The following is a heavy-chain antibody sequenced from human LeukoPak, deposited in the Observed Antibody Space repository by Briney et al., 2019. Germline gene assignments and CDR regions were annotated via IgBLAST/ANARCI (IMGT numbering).Heavy chain of an antibody. V-gene: IGHV4-59*01. J-gene: IGHJ4*02. D-gene: IGHD5-18*01. CDR3: AGPSGYSYGAFDY. Sequence: SETLSLTCTVSGGSISSYYWSWIRQPPGKGLECIGYIYYSGSTNYNPSLKSGVTISVDTSKSQFSLKLSSVTAADTAVYYCAGPSGYSYGAFDYWGQGTLVTVSS. CDR2: IYYSGST. CDR1: GGSISSYY.